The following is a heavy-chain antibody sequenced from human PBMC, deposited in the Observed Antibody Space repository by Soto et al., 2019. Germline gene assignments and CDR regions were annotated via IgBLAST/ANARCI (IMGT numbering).Heavy chain of an antibody. Sequence: SETLSLTCAVYGGSFSGYYWSWICQPPGKGLEWIGEINHSGSTNYNPSLKSRVTISVDTSKNQFSLKLSSVTAADTAVYYCARGRGCSGGSCYSHYFDYWGQGTLVTVSS. J-gene: IGHJ4*02. CDR1: GGSFSGYY. CDR3: ARGRGCSGGSCYSHYFDY. D-gene: IGHD2-15*01. V-gene: IGHV4-34*01. CDR2: INHSGST.